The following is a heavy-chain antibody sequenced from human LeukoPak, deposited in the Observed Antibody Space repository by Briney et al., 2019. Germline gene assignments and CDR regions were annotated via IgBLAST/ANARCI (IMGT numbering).Heavy chain of an antibody. Sequence: GGSLRLSCAASGFTFSSNYMSWVRQAPGKGLEWVSVVYSGGSTYYADSVKGRFTISRDNSKNTLYLQMNSLRAEDTAVYYCARAVSGSSPSDYWGQGTLVTVSS. CDR2: VYSGGST. CDR1: GFTFSSNY. CDR3: ARAVSGSSPSDY. D-gene: IGHD3-16*01. V-gene: IGHV3-53*01. J-gene: IGHJ4*02.